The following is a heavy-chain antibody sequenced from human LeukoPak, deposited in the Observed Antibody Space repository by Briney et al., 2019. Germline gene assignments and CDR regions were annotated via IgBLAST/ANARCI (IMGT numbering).Heavy chain of an antibody. CDR3: ARAPIGGWYFDL. D-gene: IGHD2-15*01. V-gene: IGHV6-1*01. Sequence: KASQTLSLTCAISGDSVSSNSAAWNWIRQSPSRGLEWLGRTYYRSKWSNDYAVSVKSRITINPDTSQNQFSLQLNSLTHEDTAVYYCARAPIGGWYFDLWGRGTLVTVSS. CDR1: GDSVSSNSAA. CDR2: TYYRSKWSN. J-gene: IGHJ2*01.